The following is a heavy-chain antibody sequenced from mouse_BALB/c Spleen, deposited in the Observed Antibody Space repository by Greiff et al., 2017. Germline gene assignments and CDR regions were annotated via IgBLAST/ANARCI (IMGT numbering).Heavy chain of an antibody. J-gene: IGHJ2*01. V-gene: IGHV3-6*02. CDR2: ISYDGSN. CDR3: ARGGNYRYSFDY. CDR1: GYSITSGYY. Sequence: EVKLEESGPGLVKPSQSLSLTCSVTGYSITSGYYWNWIRQFPGNKLEWMGYISYDGSNNYNPSLKNRISITRDTSKNQFFLKLNSVTTEDTATYYCARGGNYRYSFDYWGQGTTLTVSS. D-gene: IGHD2-14*01.